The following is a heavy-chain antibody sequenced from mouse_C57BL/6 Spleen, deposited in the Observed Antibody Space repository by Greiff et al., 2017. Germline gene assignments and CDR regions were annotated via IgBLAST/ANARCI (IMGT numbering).Heavy chain of an antibody. CDR1: GFSLTSYG. D-gene: IGHD2-5*01. CDR2: IWSGGST. V-gene: IGHV2-2*01. J-gene: IGHJ2*01. CDR3: ARNGDSNFYYFDY. Sequence: VKLMESGPGLVQPSQSLSITCTVSGFSLTSYGVHWVRQSPGKGLEWLGVIWSGGSTDYNAAFISRLSISKDNSKSQVFFKMNSLQADDTAIYYCARNGDSNFYYFDYWGQGTTLTVSS.